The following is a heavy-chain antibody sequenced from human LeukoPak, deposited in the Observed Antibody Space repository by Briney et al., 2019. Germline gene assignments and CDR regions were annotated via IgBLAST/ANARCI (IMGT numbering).Heavy chain of an antibody. V-gene: IGHV3-33*01. CDR3: ARYNRGAPAGTIEYYFDY. CDR1: GFTFSSYG. J-gene: IGHJ4*02. D-gene: IGHD6-13*01. Sequence: GGSLRLSCAASGFTFSSYGMHWVRQAPGKGLEWVAVIWYDGSNKYYADSVKGRFTISTDNSKNTLYLQMNSLRAEDTAVYYCARYNRGAPAGTIEYYFDYWGQGTLVTVSS. CDR2: IWYDGSNK.